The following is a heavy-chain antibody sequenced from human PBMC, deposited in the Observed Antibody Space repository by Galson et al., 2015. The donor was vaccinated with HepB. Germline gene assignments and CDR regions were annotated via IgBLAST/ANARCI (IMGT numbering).Heavy chain of an antibody. CDR3: ARVAKDGARSRDY. D-gene: IGHD5-24*01. CDR2: IKQDGSKK. Sequence: SLRLSCAASGFTFRSHWMRWVRQAPGTRLEWVASIKQDGSKKHYVDSAKGRFTISRDNSKNSLYLQMNSLRAEDTAVYYCARVAKDGARSRDYWAQGVLLTASS. V-gene: IGHV3-7*03. CDR1: GFTFRSHW. J-gene: IGHJ4*02.